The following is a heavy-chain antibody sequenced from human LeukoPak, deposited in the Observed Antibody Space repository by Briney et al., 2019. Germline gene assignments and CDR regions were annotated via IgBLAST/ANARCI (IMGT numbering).Heavy chain of an antibody. J-gene: IGHJ4*02. CDR1: GGSISGSSYY. Sequence: SETLSLTCTVSGGSISGSSYYWGWIRQPPGKGLEWIGSIYYSGSTYYNPSLKSRVTISVDTSKNQFSLKLSSVTAADTAVYYCARGLLWFGESFDYWGQGTLVTVSS. D-gene: IGHD3-10*01. CDR2: IYYSGST. V-gene: IGHV4-39*07. CDR3: ARGLLWFGESFDY.